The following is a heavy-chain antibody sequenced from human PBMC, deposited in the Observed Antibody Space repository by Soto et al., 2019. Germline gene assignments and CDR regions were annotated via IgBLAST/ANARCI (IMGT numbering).Heavy chain of an antibody. Sequence: QVQLVQSGAEVKKPGASVKVSCKASGYTFTSYGISWVRQAPGQGLEWMGWISAYNGNTNYAQKLQGRVTMTTDTSXTTXYXGLRSLRSDDTAVYYCARGDRGVRGVISPRSNWFDPWGQGTLVTVSS. CDR3: ARGDRGVRGVISPRSNWFDP. V-gene: IGHV1-18*01. D-gene: IGHD3-10*01. CDR2: ISAYNGNT. CDR1: GYTFTSYG. J-gene: IGHJ5*02.